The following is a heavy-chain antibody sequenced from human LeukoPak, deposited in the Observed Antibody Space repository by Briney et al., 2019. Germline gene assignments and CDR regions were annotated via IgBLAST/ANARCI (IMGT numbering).Heavy chain of an antibody. CDR3: AREMATTTFDY. J-gene: IGHJ4*02. CDR2: ISGSGGST. V-gene: IGHV3-23*01. CDR1: GLTFSSYA. Sequence: GGSLRLSCAASGLTFSSYAMSWVRQAPGKGLGWVGAISGSGGSTYYADSVKGRFTISRDNSKNTLYLQMNSLRAEDTAVYYGAREMATTTFDYWGQGTLVTVSS. D-gene: IGHD5-24*01.